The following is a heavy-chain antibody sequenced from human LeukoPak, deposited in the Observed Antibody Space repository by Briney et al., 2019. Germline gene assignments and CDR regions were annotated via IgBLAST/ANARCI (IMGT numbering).Heavy chain of an antibody. CDR1: GSSISNGFF. Sequence: PSETLSLTCNVSGSSISNGFFWAWIRQSPGKGLEWIGSIQNGGDSYYNPSLKSRTTMSVDTSKNQFSLKLTSVTAADTAVFYCARGTGRFCTSSSCYLSFVYWGQGTLVTVSS. V-gene: IGHV4-38-2*02. CDR3: ARGTGRFCTSSSCYLSFVY. J-gene: IGHJ4*02. D-gene: IGHD2-2*01. CDR2: IQNGGDS.